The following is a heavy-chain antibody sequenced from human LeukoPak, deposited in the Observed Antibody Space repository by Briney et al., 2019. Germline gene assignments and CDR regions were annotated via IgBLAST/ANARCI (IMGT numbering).Heavy chain of an antibody. CDR2: INPNSGGT. Sequence: ASVKVSCKASGYTFTGYYMHWVRQAPGQGLEWMGWINPNSGGTNYAQKFQGRVTMTRDTSISTAYMELSRPRSDDTAVYYCARTPVKVRGVIHYFDYWGQGTLVTVSS. V-gene: IGHV1-2*02. D-gene: IGHD3-10*01. CDR3: ARTPVKVRGVIHYFDY. J-gene: IGHJ4*02. CDR1: GYTFTGYY.